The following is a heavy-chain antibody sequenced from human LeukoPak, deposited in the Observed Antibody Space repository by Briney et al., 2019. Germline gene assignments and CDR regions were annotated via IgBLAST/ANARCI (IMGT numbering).Heavy chain of an antibody. J-gene: IGHJ4*02. CDR1: GGSFSGYY. CDR3: ARDRYYYDSSGYRLLDY. V-gene: IGHV4-34*01. CDR2: INHSGST. D-gene: IGHD3-22*01. Sequence: SETLSLTCAVYGGSFSGYYWSWIRQPPGKGLEWIGEINHSGSTNYNPSLKSRVTIPVDTSKNQFSLKLSSVTAADTAVYYCARDRYYYDSSGYRLLDYWGQGTLVTVSS.